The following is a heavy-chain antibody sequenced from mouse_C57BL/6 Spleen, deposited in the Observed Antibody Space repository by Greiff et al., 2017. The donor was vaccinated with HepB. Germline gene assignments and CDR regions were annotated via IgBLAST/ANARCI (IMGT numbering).Heavy chain of an antibody. V-gene: IGHV1-61*01. J-gene: IGHJ3*01. CDR1: GYTFTSYW. CDR3: AHSSGYPAWFAY. D-gene: IGHD3-2*02. CDR2: IYPSDSET. Sequence: VQLQQPGAELVRPGSSVKLSCKASGYTFTSYWMDWVKQRPGQGLEWIGNIYPSDSETHYNQKFKDKATLTVDKSSSTAYMQLSSLTSEDSAVYYCAHSSGYPAWFAYWGQGTLVTVSA.